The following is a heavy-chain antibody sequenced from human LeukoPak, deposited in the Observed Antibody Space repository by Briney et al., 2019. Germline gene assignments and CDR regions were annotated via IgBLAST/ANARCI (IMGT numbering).Heavy chain of an antibody. V-gene: IGHV6-1*01. D-gene: IGHD1-26*01. J-gene: IGHJ4*02. CDR1: GDSVSSNNNA. CDR2: TYFRSRWYY. CDR3: ARAVGANTFDY. Sequence: SQTLSLTCAISGDSVSSNNNAWNWMRQSPSRGLEWLGRTYFRSRWYYDYAVSVKSRITLSADTSMNQFSLQLNSVTPENTAVYYCARAVGANTFDYWGQGILVTVSS.